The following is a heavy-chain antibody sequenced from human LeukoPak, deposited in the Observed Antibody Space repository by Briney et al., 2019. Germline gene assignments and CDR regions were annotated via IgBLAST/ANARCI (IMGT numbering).Heavy chain of an antibody. J-gene: IGHJ4*02. Sequence: GGSLRLSCAASGFTFSSFSMNWVRQAPGKGLEWVSLISGDGVSTFYADSVKGRFSISRDNSKNSLYLEMNSLRTEDAAMYYCAKESGKFDYWGQGTLVAVSS. CDR2: ISGDGVST. CDR1: GFTFSSFS. V-gene: IGHV3-43*02. CDR3: AKESGKFDY.